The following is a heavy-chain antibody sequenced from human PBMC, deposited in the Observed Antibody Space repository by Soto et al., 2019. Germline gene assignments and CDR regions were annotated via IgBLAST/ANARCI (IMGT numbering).Heavy chain of an antibody. CDR1: GFTFSSYG. CDR3: ANGKPAIRGRVGFPNY. D-gene: IGHD2-15*01. CDR2: MSYDGSNK. V-gene: IGHV3-30*18. J-gene: IGHJ4*02. Sequence: QVQLVESGGGVVQPGRSLRLSCAASGFTFSSYGMHWVRQAPGKGLEWVAVMSYDGSNKYYADSVKGRFTISRDNSKNTLYLQMNSLRAEDTAVYYCANGKPAIRGRVGFPNYWGQGTLVTVSS.